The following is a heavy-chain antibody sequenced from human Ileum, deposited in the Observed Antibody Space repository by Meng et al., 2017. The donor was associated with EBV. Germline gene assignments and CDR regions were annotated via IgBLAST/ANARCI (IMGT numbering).Heavy chain of an antibody. D-gene: IGHD3-16*01. J-gene: IGHJ5*02. V-gene: IGHV1-8*02. CDR3: ARGSGAGGRDWFDP. CDR2: MNSNSGNI. CDR1: GFTFINHV. Sequence: HVYLCQSGGDGKNPGAPLKVFCKHSGFTFINHVIEWSRPAPGQELEWMGWMNSNSGNIGYGQKFQDRVTMTRNTSISTAYMELSSLTSEDTALYYCARGSGAGGRDWFDPWGQGTLVTVSS.